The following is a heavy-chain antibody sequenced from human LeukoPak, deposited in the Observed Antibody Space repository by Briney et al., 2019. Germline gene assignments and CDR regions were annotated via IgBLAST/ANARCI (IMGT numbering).Heavy chain of an antibody. CDR3: ANVRYKYGKDY. CDR1: GFTFSSYW. D-gene: IGHD5-18*01. CDR2: INGNGDST. Sequence: LPGGSLRLSCAASGFTFSSYWMNWVRQAPGKGLEWVSGINGNGDSTYYADSVKGRFTISRDNSKNTLYLQMNSLRAEDTAVYYCANVRYKYGKDYWGQGTLVTVSS. J-gene: IGHJ4*02. V-gene: IGHV3-23*01.